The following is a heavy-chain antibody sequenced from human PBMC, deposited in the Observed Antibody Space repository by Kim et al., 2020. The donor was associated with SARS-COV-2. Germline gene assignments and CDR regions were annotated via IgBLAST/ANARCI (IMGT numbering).Heavy chain of an antibody. CDR2: IYYSGST. CDR3: ARGQGLITMIVVVVGAFDY. CDR1: GGTISSGGYY. V-gene: IGHV4-31*03. D-gene: IGHD3-22*01. J-gene: IGHJ4*02. Sequence: SETLSLTCTVSGGTISSGGYYWSWIRQHPGKGLEWIGYIYYSGSTYYNPSLKSRVTISVDTSKNQFSLKLISVTPADTAVYYCARGQGLITMIVVVVGAFDYWGQGTLITVSS.